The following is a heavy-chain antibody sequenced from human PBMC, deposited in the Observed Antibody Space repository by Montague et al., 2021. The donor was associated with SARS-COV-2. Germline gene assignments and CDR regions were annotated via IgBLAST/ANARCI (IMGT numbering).Heavy chain of an antibody. CDR1: GGSISSSSYY. J-gene: IGHJ5*02. CDR2: IYYSGST. CDR3: ARLWGSDIVLMVYAIKGWFDP. Sequence: SETLSLTCTVSGGSISSSSYYWGWIRQPPGKGLEWIGSIYYSGSTYYNPSFKSRVTISVDTSKNQFSLKLSSVTAADTAVHYCARLWGSDIVLMVYAIKGWFDPWGQGTLVTVSS. D-gene: IGHD2-8*01. V-gene: IGHV4-39*01.